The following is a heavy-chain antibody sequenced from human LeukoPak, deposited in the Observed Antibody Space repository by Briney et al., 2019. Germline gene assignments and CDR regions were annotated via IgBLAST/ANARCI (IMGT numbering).Heavy chain of an antibody. V-gene: IGHV4-34*01. CDR2: INHSGST. CDR3: ARGRYCGCDCYDY. CDR1: GGSFSGYY. Sequence: SETLSLTCAVYGGSFSGYYWSWIRQPPGKGLEWIGEINHSGSTNYNPSLKSRVTISVDTSKNQFSLKLSSVTAADTAVYYCARGRYCGCDCYDYWGQGTLVTVSS. J-gene: IGHJ4*02. D-gene: IGHD2-21*01.